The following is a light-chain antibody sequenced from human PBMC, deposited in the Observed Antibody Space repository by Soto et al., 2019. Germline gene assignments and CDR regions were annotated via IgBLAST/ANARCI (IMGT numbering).Light chain of an antibody. J-gene: IGKJ2*01. V-gene: IGKV1-39*01. CDR3: QQSYSSPPT. Sequence: DIQMTQSPSSLSASVGDRVTITCRASQSISNYLNWYQHKPGKAPNLLISAASTLQRGVPSRFSGSRSGTDFTLTITHLQPEDFASYYCQQSYSSPPTFGHGTKLAIK. CDR1: QSISNY. CDR2: AAS.